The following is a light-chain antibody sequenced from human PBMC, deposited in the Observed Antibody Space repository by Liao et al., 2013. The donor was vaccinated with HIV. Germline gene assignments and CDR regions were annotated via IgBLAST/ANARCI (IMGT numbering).Light chain of an antibody. Sequence: SYELTQPPSVSVAPGKTANITCGGDNIAIKSVHWYQQKPGQAPVMVIYYDTDRPSGIPERFSGSNSGNTATLTISRVEAGDEADYYCQVWDSPTNHQVFGGGTKMTVL. CDR3: QVWDSPTNHQV. CDR2: YDT. V-gene: IGLV3-21*04. CDR1: NIAIKS. J-gene: IGLJ3*02.